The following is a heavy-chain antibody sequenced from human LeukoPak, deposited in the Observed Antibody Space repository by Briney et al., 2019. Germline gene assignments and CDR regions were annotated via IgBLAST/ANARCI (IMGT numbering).Heavy chain of an antibody. J-gene: IGHJ4*02. Sequence: KPSETLSLTCAVYGGSFSGYYWSWIRQSPGKGLEWIGEINHSGSTNYNPSLKSRVTISVDTSKNQFSLKLSSVTAADTAVYYCAAADTVDYWGQGALVTVSS. V-gene: IGHV4-34*01. CDR1: GGSFSGYY. CDR3: AAADTVDY. CDR2: INHSGST. D-gene: IGHD6-13*01.